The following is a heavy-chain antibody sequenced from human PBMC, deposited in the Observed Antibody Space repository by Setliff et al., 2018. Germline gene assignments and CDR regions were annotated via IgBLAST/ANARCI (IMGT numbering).Heavy chain of an antibody. D-gene: IGHD3-22*01. Sequence: SVKVSCKASGGSFSTYAISWARQAPGQGLEWMGGIIPIFGTANYAQKFQGRVTITTDESTSTAYMELSSLRSEDTAVYYCASRKYYYDSSGYYYGDAFDIWGQGTMVTVSS. CDR2: IIPIFGTA. CDR1: GGSFSTYA. J-gene: IGHJ3*02. CDR3: ASRKYYYDSSGYYYGDAFDI. V-gene: IGHV1-69*05.